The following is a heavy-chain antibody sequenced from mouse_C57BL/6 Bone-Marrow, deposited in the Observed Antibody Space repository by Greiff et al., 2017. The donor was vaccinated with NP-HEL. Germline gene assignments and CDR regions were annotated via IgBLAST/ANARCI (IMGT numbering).Heavy chain of an antibody. CDR2: INPSTGGT. D-gene: IGHD3-2*02. Sequence: VQLQQSGPELVKPGASVKISCKASGYSFTGYYMNWVKQSPEKSLEWIGEINPSTGGTTYNQKFKSKATLTVDTSSSTAYMQLSSLTSEDSAVYYCARSRDSSGLAWFAYWGQGTLVTVSA. J-gene: IGHJ3*01. CDR3: ARSRDSSGLAWFAY. CDR1: GYSFTGYY. V-gene: IGHV1-42*01.